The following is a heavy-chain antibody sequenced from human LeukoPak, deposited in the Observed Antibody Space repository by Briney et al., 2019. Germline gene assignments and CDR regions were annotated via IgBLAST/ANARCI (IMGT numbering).Heavy chain of an antibody. J-gene: IGHJ3*02. CDR3: ARHDPPIVVVPSGLNDAFDI. V-gene: IGHV4-39*01. CDR1: GGSISSSSYY. CDR2: IYYSGST. D-gene: IGHD2-2*01. Sequence: SETLSLTCTVSGGSISSSSYYWGWIRQPPGKGLEWIGSIYYSGSTYYNPSLKSRVTISVDTSKNQFSLKLSSVTAADTAVYYCARHDPPIVVVPSGLNDAFDIWGQGTMVTVSS.